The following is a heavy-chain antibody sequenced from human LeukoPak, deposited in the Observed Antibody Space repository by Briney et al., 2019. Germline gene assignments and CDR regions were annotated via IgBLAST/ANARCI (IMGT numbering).Heavy chain of an antibody. CDR3: ARYGCSSTSCYLTRGYNWFDP. CDR1: GGSFSGYY. V-gene: IGHV4-34*01. D-gene: IGHD2-2*01. CDR2: INHSGST. Sequence: SETLSLTCAVYGGSFSGYYWSRIRQPPGKGLEWIGEINHSGSTNYNPSLKSRVTISVDTSKNQFSLKLSSVTAADTAVYYCARYGCSSTSCYLTRGYNWFDPWGQGTLVTVSS. J-gene: IGHJ5*02.